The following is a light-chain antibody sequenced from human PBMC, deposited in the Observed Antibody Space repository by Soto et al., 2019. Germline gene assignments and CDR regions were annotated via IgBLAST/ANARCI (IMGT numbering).Light chain of an antibody. Sequence: QSVLTQPRSVSGAPGQTITISCTGSSCNIGAYFCVYWYQQLPGAAPKLVIFVNTNRPSGVPDRFSGSKSGNSASLAISGLQAEDEADYYCQSYERSLSGWVFGTGTKLTVL. CDR1: SCNIGAYFC. CDR2: VNT. V-gene: IGLV1-40*01. CDR3: QSYERSLSGWV. J-gene: IGLJ3*02.